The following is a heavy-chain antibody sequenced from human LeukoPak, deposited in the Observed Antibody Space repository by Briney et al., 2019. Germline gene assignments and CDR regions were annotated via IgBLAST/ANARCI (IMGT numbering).Heavy chain of an antibody. V-gene: IGHV3-23*01. CDR1: GGSFSGYY. CDR2: ISGSGGST. J-gene: IGHJ4*02. D-gene: IGHD3-9*01. CDR3: AKSSVLRYFDWLLI. Sequence: PSETLSLTCAVYGGSFSGYYWSWVRQAPGKGLEWVSAISGSGGSTYYADSVKGQFTISRDNSKNTLYLQMNSLRAEDTAVYYCAKSSVLRYFDWLLIWGQGTLVTVSS.